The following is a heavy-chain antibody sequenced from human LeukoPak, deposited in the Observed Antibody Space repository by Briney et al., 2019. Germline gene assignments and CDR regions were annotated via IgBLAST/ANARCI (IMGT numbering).Heavy chain of an antibody. J-gene: IGHJ4*02. D-gene: IGHD2-2*02. V-gene: IGHV4-30-2*01. CDR2: IYHSGST. CDR3: ARQTLIVVVPAAIPSYFDY. Sequence: SETLSLTCTVSGGSISSGGYYWSWIRQPPGKGLEWIGYIYHSGSTYYNPSLKSRVTISVDRSKNQFSLKLSSVTAADTAVYYCARQTLIVVVPAAIPSYFDYWGQGTLVTVSS. CDR1: GGSISSGGYY.